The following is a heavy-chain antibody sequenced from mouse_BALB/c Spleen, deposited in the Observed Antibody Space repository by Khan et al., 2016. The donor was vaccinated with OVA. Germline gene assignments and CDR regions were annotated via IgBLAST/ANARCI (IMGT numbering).Heavy chain of an antibody. Sequence: EVELVESGPGLVKPSQSLSLTCTVTGYSIPSGYGWNWIRQFPGNKLEWMGYISYSGSTNYNPSLKSRISITRETSKNQFFLQLNSVTTEDTATYYCARTARIKYWGQGTTLTVSS. CDR2: ISYSGST. J-gene: IGHJ2*01. D-gene: IGHD1-2*01. CDR1: GYSIPSGYG. CDR3: ARTARIKY. V-gene: IGHV3-2*02.